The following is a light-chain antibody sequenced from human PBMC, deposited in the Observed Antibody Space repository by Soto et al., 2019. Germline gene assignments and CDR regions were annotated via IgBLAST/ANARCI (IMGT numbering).Light chain of an antibody. J-gene: IGKJ5*01. V-gene: IGKV3-15*01. CDR1: QSVRNN. CDR2: GAS. CDR3: QQYNNWPSIT. Sequence: EIVMTQSPDTLSVSPGERATLSCRASQSVRNNLAWYQQKPGQAPRLLIYGASTRATGIPARLSGSGSGTEFTLTISSLQSEDFAVYYCQQYNNWPSITFGQGTRLEIK.